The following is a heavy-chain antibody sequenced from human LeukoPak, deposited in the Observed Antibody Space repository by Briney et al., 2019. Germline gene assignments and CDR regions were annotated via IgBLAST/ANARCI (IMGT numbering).Heavy chain of an antibody. CDR2: ISRSSSTI. V-gene: IGHV3-48*02. Sequence: PGGSLRLSCAASGFTFSSYSMNWVRRAPGKGLQWVSYISRSSSTIYYADSVKGRFTISRDNATNSLYLQMNSLREEDTAVFYCARVRCSGGSCYWDSWGQGTLVTVSS. J-gene: IGHJ5*02. CDR3: ARVRCSGGSCYWDS. D-gene: IGHD2-15*01. CDR1: GFTFSSYS.